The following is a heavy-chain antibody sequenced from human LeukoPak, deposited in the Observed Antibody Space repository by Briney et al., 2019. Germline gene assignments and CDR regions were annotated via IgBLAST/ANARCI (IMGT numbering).Heavy chain of an antibody. D-gene: IGHD6-13*01. CDR1: GGSISSSSYY. J-gene: IGHJ4*02. Sequence: PSETLSLTCTVSGGSISSSSYYWGWIRQPPGKGLEWIGSIYYSGSTYYNPSLKSRVTISVDTSKNQFSLKLSSVTAADTAVYYCARSTYSSSWYNYVYPPMPSFRYYFDYWGQGTLVTVSS. CDR2: IYYSGST. CDR3: ARSTYSSSWYNYVYPPMPSFRYYFDY. V-gene: IGHV4-39*07.